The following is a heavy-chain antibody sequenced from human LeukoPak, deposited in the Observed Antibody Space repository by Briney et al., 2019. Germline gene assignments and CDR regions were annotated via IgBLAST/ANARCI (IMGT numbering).Heavy chain of an antibody. V-gene: IGHV4-34*01. Sequence: ASETLSLTCAVYGGSFSGYYWSWIRQPPGKGLEWIGEINHSGSTNYNPSLKSRVTISVDTSKNQFSLKLSSVTAADTAVYYCARGGKRNTAMVDYWGQGTLVTVSS. CDR3: ARGGKRNTAMVDY. D-gene: IGHD5-18*01. CDR2: INHSGST. CDR1: GGSFSGYY. J-gene: IGHJ4*02.